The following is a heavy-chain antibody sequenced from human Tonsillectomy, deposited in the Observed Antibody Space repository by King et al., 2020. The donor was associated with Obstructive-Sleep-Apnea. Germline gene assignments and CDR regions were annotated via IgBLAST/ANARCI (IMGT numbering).Heavy chain of an antibody. J-gene: IGHJ5*02. CDR3: ARGGGDWLLSYNWFGP. Sequence: HVQLVESGAEVKKPGASVKVSCKASGYTFVNYYIHWVRQAPGQGLEWMGIINPNDGGTKYAQKFQDRVTVTRDTSANTVYMELSSLTSEDTAIYYCARGGGDWLLSYNWFGPWGQGSLVTVSS. CDR2: INPNDGGT. V-gene: IGHV1-46*01. CDR1: GYTFVNYY. D-gene: IGHD3-9*01.